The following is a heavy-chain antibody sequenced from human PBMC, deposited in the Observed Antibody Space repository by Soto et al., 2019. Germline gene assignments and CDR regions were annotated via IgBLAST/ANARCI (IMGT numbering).Heavy chain of an antibody. D-gene: IGHD1-26*01. Sequence: PSQTLSLTCAISGDSVSSSSVTWNWIRQSPSRGLERLGRTYYRSKWYNDYVESVKSRITINPDTSKNQFSLHLNSVTPEDTAVYYCVRLIGNSWLDFWGQGTLVTVSS. CDR2: TYYRSKWYN. CDR1: GDSVSSSSVT. J-gene: IGHJ5*01. V-gene: IGHV6-1*01. CDR3: VRLIGNSWLDF.